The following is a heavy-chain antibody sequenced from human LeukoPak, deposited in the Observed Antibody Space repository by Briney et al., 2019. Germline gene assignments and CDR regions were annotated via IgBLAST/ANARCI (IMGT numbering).Heavy chain of an antibody. V-gene: IGHV3-66*01. D-gene: IGHD3-10*01. CDR2: XST. Sequence: XSTYYADSVKGRFTISRDNSKNTLYLQMNSLRAEDTAVYYGARGFPDYYGSGSYYNGYYYGMDVWGQGTTVTVSS. CDR3: ARGFPDYYGSGSYYNGYYYGMDV. J-gene: IGHJ6*02.